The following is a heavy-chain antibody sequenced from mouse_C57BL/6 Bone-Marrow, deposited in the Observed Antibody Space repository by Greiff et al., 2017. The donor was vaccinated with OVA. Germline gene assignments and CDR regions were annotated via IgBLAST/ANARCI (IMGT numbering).Heavy chain of an antibody. D-gene: IGHD1-1*02. CDR1: GFTFSSYA. Sequence: EVQGVESGGGLVKPGGSLKLSCAASGFTFSSYAMSWVRQTPEKRLEWVATISDGGSYTYYPDNVKGRFTISRDNAKNNLYLQMSHLKSEDTAMYYCARDYYWNFDYWGQGTTLTVSS. V-gene: IGHV5-4*01. CDR2: ISDGGSYT. J-gene: IGHJ2*01. CDR3: ARDYYWNFDY.